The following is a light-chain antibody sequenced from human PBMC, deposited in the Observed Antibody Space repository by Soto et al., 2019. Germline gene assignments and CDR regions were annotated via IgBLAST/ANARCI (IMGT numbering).Light chain of an antibody. CDR3: QQYGDSAFT. J-gene: IGKJ3*01. Sequence: EIVLTQSPGTLSLSPGGRATLSCRASQSLTSNYLAWYQQKPGQAPRLLISGTSNRATGIPDRFSGSGSGTDFTLTISRLEPDDFAVYYCQQYGDSAFTFGPGTKVDIK. CDR2: GTS. CDR1: QSLTSNY. V-gene: IGKV3-20*01.